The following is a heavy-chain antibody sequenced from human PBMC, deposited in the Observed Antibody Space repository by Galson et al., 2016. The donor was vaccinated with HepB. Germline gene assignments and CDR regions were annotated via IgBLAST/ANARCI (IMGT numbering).Heavy chain of an antibody. CDR1: GFTFSSYG. CDR3: AKDRRYYDSSGYFWEGHYYDGMDV. J-gene: IGHJ6*02. Sequence: SLRLSCAASGFTFSSYGMHWVRQAPGKGLEWVAVISYDGSDKYYADSVKGRFPISRDNSKNTLNLQMNSLRAEDTAVYYCAKDRRYYDSSGYFWEGHYYDGMDVWGQGTTVTVSS. CDR2: ISYDGSDK. V-gene: IGHV3-30*18. D-gene: IGHD3-22*01.